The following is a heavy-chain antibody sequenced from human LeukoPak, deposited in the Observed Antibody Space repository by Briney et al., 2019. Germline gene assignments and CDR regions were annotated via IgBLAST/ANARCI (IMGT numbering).Heavy chain of an antibody. V-gene: IGHV3-7*01. CDR1: GFKFSDFW. D-gene: IGHD3-16*01. CDR2: IKEDGSEE. Sequence: GGSLRRSCAASGFKFSDFWMTWVRQTPGRGLEWVANIKEDGSEEYHVDSVKGRFTISRDNTKSSLFLQMNSLRGDDTAVYYCVRDSRPGGAMGLYHNFDFWGQGTLVTVSS. J-gene: IGHJ4*02. CDR3: VRDSRPGGAMGLYHNFDF.